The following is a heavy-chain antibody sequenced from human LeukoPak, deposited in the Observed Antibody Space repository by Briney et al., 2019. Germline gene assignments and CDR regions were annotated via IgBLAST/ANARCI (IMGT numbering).Heavy chain of an antibody. CDR3: AKWHSGSSGLYFFDC. CDR2: IIGSGGST. J-gene: IGHJ4*02. V-gene: IGHV3-23*01. Sequence: GGSLRLSCAASGFTFNTYAMSWVRQAPGKGLEWVSAIIGSGGSTYYAGSVEGRFTVSRDNSKNTVYLQMNSLRAEDTAMYYCAKWHSGSSGLYFFDCWGPGTLVTVSS. D-gene: IGHD3-10*01. CDR1: GFTFNTYA.